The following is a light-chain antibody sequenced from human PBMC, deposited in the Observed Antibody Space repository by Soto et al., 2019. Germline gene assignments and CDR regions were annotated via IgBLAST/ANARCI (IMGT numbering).Light chain of an antibody. CDR1: SSDVGGYNF. J-gene: IGLJ3*02. Sequence: QSALTQPPSASGSPGQSVTISCTGTSSDVGGYNFVSWYQQHPGKVPKTMIYEVSKRPSGVPDRFSGSKSGNTASLTVSGLQAEYEADYYCSSFGGGNKVLFGGGTKLTVL. CDR2: EVS. CDR3: SSFGGGNKVL. V-gene: IGLV2-8*01.